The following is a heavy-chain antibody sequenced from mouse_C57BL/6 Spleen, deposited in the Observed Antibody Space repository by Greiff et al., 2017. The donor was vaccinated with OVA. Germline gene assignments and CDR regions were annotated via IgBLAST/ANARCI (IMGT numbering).Heavy chain of an antibody. CDR1: GYTFTSYG. J-gene: IGHJ2*01. CDR3: ASGDSNYPYFDY. CDR2: IYPRSGNT. Sequence: QVQLQQSGAELARPGASVKLSCKASGYTFTSYGISWVKQRTGQGLEWIGEIYPRSGNTYYNDKFKGKATLTADKSSSTAYMELRSLTSEDSAVYVCASGDSNYPYFDYWGQGTTLTVSS. V-gene: IGHV1-81*01. D-gene: IGHD2-5*01.